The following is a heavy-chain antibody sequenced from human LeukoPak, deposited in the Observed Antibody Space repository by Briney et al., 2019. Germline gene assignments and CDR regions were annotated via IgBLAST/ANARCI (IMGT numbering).Heavy chain of an antibody. D-gene: IGHD3-22*01. CDR1: EFTFWKYA. J-gene: IGHJ4*02. V-gene: IGHV3-23*01. CDR3: AKNSRDDFTGYYWLIDY. CDR2: ISGRGGST. Sequence: GGSLRLSCTASEFTFWKYAMSWVRQAPGKGLERVSGISGRGGSTHYADSVRGRITLSRDNSKNTLFLQMERLRGQGTAVYHCAKNSRDDFTGYYWLIDYWGQGTLVTVSS.